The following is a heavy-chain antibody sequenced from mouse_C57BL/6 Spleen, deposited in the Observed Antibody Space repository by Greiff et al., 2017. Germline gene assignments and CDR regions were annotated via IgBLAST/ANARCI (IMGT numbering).Heavy chain of an antibody. Sequence: EVQRVESGGDLVKPGGSLKLSCAASGFTFSSYGMSWVRQTPDKRLEWVATISSGGSYTYYPDSVKGRFTISRDNAKNTLYLQMSSLKSEDTAMYYCARLPNYYAMDYWGQGTSVTVSS. V-gene: IGHV5-6*01. CDR2: ISSGGSYT. CDR3: ARLPNYYAMDY. CDR1: GFTFSSYG. J-gene: IGHJ4*01.